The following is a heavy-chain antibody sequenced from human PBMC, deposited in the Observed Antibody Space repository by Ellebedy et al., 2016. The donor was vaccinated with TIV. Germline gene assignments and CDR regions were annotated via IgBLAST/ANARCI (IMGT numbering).Heavy chain of an antibody. CDR3: AKDRTSGDGYWVFDS. J-gene: IGHJ4*02. D-gene: IGHD2-21*02. CDR1: GFTFSSYW. V-gene: IGHV3-74*01. Sequence: PGGSLRLSCAASGFTFSSYWMHWVRQAPGKGLVWVSRSNSDGSSTSYADSVKGRFTISRDNSKRTVDLQMRSVRAEDTAVYFCAKDRTSGDGYWVFDSWGQGTMVSVSS. CDR2: SNSDGSST.